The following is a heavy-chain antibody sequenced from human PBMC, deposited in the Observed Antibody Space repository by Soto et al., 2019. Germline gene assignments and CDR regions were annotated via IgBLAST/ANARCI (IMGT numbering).Heavy chain of an antibody. V-gene: IGHV4-30-4*01. CDR2: IYYSGST. Sequence: QVQLQESGPGLVKPSQTLSLTCTVSGGSISSGDYYWSWIRQPPGKGLEWIGYIYYSGSTYYNPSLKSRVTISVDTSKNQFSLKLSSVTAADTAVYYCARVSGLELRYVRYFDYWGQGTLVTVSS. D-gene: IGHD1-7*01. J-gene: IGHJ4*02. CDR3: ARVSGLELRYVRYFDY. CDR1: GGSISSGDYY.